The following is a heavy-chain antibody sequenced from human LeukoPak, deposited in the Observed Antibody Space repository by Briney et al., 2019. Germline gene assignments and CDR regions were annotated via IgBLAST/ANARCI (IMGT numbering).Heavy chain of an antibody. D-gene: IGHD3-22*01. CDR2: ISSSGSTI. V-gene: IGHV3-48*03. CDR1: GFTFSSYE. J-gene: IGHJ3*02. CDR3: ARDGPPYDSSGYYFGAFDI. Sequence: PGGSLRLSCAASGFTFSSYEMNWVRQAPGKGLEWVSYISSSGSTIYYADSVKGRFTISRDNAKNSLYLQMNSLRAEDTAVYYCARDGPPYDSSGYYFGAFDIWGQGTMVTVSS.